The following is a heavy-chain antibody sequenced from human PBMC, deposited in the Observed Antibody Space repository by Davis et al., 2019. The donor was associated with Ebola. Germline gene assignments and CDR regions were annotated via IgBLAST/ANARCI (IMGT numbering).Heavy chain of an antibody. CDR3: ARDPPNYDFWSGKTNYYYYGMDV. CDR1: GFTFSDYY. J-gene: IGHJ6*04. CDR2: ISSSGSTI. V-gene: IGHV3-11*01. Sequence: GGSLRLSCAASGFTFSDYYMSWIRQAPGKGLEWVSYISSSGSTIYYADSVKGRFTISRDNAKNSLYLQMNSLRAEDTAVYYCARDPPNYDFWSGKTNYYYYGMDVWGKGTTVTVSS. D-gene: IGHD3-3*01.